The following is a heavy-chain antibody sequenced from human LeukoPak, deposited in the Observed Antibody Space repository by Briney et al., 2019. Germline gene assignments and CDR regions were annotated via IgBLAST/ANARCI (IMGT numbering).Heavy chain of an antibody. CDR3: AKALGYYDAFDI. V-gene: IGHV3-23*01. J-gene: IGHJ3*02. Sequence: GGSLRLSCAASGFTFSSYAMSWVRQAPGKGLEWVSAISGSGGSTYYADSVKGRFTISRDNSRNTLYLQMNSLRAEDTAVYYCAKALGYYDAFDIWGQGTMVTVSS. CDR2: ISGSGGST. CDR1: GFTFSSYA. D-gene: IGHD1-26*01.